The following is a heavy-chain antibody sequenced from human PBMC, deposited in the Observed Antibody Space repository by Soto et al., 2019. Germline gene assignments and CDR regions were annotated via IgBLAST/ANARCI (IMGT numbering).Heavy chain of an antibody. V-gene: IGHV4-30-4*01. CDR2: IYHSGSS. Sequence: QVTLQESGPGLVKPSQTLSLTCNVSGGSISSDDYYWSWIRQPPGKGLEWIGYIYHSGSSYYNPSLQSRVTISIDTSKNQLSLKLSSVTAADSAVYYCARTSPRGSGTWFDPWGQGTLVTVSS. CDR1: GGSISSDDYY. CDR3: ARTSPRGSGTWFDP. J-gene: IGHJ5*02. D-gene: IGHD3-10*01.